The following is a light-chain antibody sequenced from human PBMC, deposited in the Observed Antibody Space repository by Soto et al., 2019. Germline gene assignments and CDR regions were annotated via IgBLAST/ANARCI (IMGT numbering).Light chain of an antibody. CDR3: SSYTSSSTLVL. Sequence: QSVLTQPASVSGSPGQSITISCTGTSSDIGDYNYVSWYQQHPGKAPKLMIYDVSNRPSGVSNRFSGSKSGNTASLTISGLQAADEADYYCSSYTSSSTLVLFGGGTQLTVL. CDR2: DVS. V-gene: IGLV2-14*01. CDR1: SSDIGDYNY. J-gene: IGLJ2*01.